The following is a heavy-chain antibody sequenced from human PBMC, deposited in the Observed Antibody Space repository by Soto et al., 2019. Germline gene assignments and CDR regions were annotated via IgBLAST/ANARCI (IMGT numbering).Heavy chain of an antibody. CDR1: GFTFSTYG. V-gene: IGHV3-30*18. CDR2: ISYDGTNK. D-gene: IGHD4-17*01. Sequence: QVQLVESGGGVVQPGRSLRLSCAASGFTFSTYGMHWVRQAPGKGLEWVGVISYDGTNKFYGDSVKGRFTISRDNSXXTLFLQLNSLRTEDTAVYYCGKDSPDYGGTNWFDPWGQGTLVTVSS. J-gene: IGHJ5*02. CDR3: GKDSPDYGGTNWFDP.